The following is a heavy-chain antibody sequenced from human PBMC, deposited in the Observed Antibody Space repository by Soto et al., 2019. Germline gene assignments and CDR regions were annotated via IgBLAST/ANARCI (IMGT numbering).Heavy chain of an antibody. D-gene: IGHD6-19*01. CDR2: LYNSGST. CDR1: GGSISSSGYS. Sequence: SETLCLTCAVSGGSISSSGYSWSWIRQPPGKGLEWIGWLYNSGSTYYNPSLKSRVTISVDTSKNQFSLKLSSVTAADTAVYYCAGPTPESIAVAEDYYYYYGMDVWGQGTTVTVSS. V-gene: IGHV4-30-2*03. CDR3: AGPTPESIAVAEDYYYYYGMDV. J-gene: IGHJ6*02.